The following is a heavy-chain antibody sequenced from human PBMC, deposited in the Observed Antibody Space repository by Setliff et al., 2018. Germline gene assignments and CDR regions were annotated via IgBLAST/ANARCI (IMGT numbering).Heavy chain of an antibody. D-gene: IGHD4-17*01. J-gene: IGHJ4*02. CDR1: GGTFSSYA. CDR2: IIPIFGTA. V-gene: IGHV1-69*05. CDR3: ARTTRSYFDY. Sequence: ASVKVSCKASGGTFSSYAVSWVRQAPGQGLEWMGGIIPIFGTANYAQKFQGRVTITTDESTSTAYMELSSLRSEDTAVYYCARTTRSYFDYWGQGTLVTVSS.